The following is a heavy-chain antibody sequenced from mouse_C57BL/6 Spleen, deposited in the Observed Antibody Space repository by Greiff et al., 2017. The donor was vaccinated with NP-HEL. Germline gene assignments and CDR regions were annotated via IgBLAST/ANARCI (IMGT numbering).Heavy chain of an antibody. CDR1: GYTFTSYW. CDR3: ASGSYYDYPYWYFDV. CDR2: IYPSDSET. J-gene: IGHJ1*03. V-gene: IGHV1-61*01. Sequence: QVQLQQPGAELVRPGSSVKLSCKASGYTFTSYWMDWVKQRPGQGLEWIGNIYPSDSETHYNQKFKDKATLTVDKSSSTAYMQLSSLTSEDSAVYYCASGSYYDYPYWYFDVWGTGTTVTVSS. D-gene: IGHD2-4*01.